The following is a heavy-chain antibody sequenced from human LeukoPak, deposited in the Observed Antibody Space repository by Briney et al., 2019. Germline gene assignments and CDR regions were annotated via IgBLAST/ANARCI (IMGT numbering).Heavy chain of an antibody. CDR2: ISSSSSYI. D-gene: IGHD3-22*01. CDR1: GLTFSSYS. CDR3: ARDKYYDSSGYYLGYMDV. J-gene: IGHJ6*03. V-gene: IGHV3-21*01. Sequence: GGSLRLSCAASGLTFSSYSMNWVRQAPGKGLEWVSSISSSSSYIYYADSVKGRFTISRDNAKNSLYLQMNSLRAEDTAVYYCARDKYYDSSGYYLGYMDVWGKGTTVTVSS.